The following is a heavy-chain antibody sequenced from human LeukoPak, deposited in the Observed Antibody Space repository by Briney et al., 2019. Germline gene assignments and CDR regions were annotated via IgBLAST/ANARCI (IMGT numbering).Heavy chain of an antibody. V-gene: IGHV4-4*07. CDR2: IYTSGST. D-gene: IGHD3-3*01. CDR1: GGSISSYY. Sequence: PSETLSLTCTVSGGSISSYYWSWIRQPAGKGLEWIGRIYTSGSTNYNPSLKSRVTMSVDTSKNQFSLKLSSVTAADTAVYYCARVAGAVTEYNWFDPWGQGTLVTVSS. CDR3: ARVAGAVTEYNWFDP. J-gene: IGHJ5*02.